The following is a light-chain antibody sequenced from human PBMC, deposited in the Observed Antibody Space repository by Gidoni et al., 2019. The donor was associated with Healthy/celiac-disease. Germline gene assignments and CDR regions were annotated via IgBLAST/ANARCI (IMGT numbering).Light chain of an antibody. CDR1: QSVSSSY. V-gene: IGKV3-20*01. J-gene: IGKJ5*01. CDR3: QQYGSSLIT. CDR2: GAS. Sequence: IVLTQSPGTLSLSPGARATLSCRASQSVSSSYLAWYQQKPGKAPRLLIYGASSRATGIPDRFSGSGSGTDFTLTISRLEPEDFAVYYCQQYGSSLITFGQGTRLEIK.